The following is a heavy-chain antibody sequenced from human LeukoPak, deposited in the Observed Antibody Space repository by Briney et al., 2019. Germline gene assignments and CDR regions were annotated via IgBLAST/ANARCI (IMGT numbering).Heavy chain of an antibody. J-gene: IGHJ4*02. CDR1: GGSFGGYY. Sequence: SETLSLTCAVYGGSFGGYYWSWIRQPPGKGLEWIGEINHSGSTNYNPSLKSRVTISVDTSKNQFSLKLSSVTAADTAVYYCARGVSSGWFDYWGQGTLVTVSS. D-gene: IGHD6-19*01. CDR2: INHSGST. V-gene: IGHV4-34*01. CDR3: ARGVSSGWFDY.